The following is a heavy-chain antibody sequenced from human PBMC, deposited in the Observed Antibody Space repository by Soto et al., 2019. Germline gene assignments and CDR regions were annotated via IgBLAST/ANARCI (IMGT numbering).Heavy chain of an antibody. Sequence: PSETLSLTCTVSGGSISSGGYYWSWIRQHPGKGLEWIGYIYYSGSTYYNPSLKSRVTISVDTSKNQFSLKLSSVTAADTAMYYCARGWGLGDYDKVGYYYGMDVWGQGTTVTVSS. CDR2: IYYSGST. V-gene: IGHV4-31*03. J-gene: IGHJ6*02. D-gene: IGHD3-22*01. CDR3: ARGWGLGDYDKVGYYYGMDV. CDR1: GGSISSGGYY.